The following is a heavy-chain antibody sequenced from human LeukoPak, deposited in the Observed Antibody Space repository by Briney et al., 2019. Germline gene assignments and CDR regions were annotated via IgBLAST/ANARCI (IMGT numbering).Heavy chain of an antibody. D-gene: IGHD3-16*01. Sequence: ASVKVSCKASGYIFTGYYLFWVRQAPGQGLEWMGWINPNGGATRYAQKFQGRVTLTCDTSIRTTYMELSSLTSDDTAVYYCARDERYSDADHHYPGLGYWGQGTLVTVSS. J-gene: IGHJ4*02. CDR3: ARDERYSDADHHYPGLGY. CDR2: INPNGGAT. V-gene: IGHV1-2*02. CDR1: GYIFTGYY.